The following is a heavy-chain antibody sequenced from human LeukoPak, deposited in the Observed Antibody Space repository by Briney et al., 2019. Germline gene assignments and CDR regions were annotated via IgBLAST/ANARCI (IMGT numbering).Heavy chain of an antibody. CDR2: IWYDGSNK. D-gene: IGHD3-16*02. Sequence: PGGSLRLSCAASGFTFSSYSMNWVRQAPGKGLEWVAVIWYDGSNKYYADSVKGRFTISRDNSKNTLYLQMNSLRAEDTAVYYCAKEHRVGPYFDYWGQGTLVTVSS. V-gene: IGHV3-33*06. CDR3: AKEHRVGPYFDY. J-gene: IGHJ4*02. CDR1: GFTFSSYS.